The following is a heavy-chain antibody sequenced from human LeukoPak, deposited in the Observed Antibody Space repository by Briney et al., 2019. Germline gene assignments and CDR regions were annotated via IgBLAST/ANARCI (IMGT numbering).Heavy chain of an antibody. V-gene: IGHV3-21*01. J-gene: IGHJ4*02. CDR3: ARGRLGGGETFDS. CDR2: ITGSSSYI. CDR1: GFSFRSYS. Sequence: GGSLRLSCAASGFSFRSYSMHWVRQAPGKGLEWVSAITGSSSYISYADSVKGRFTISRDNAENTLFLQMNSRSPEDTAVYFCARGRLGGGETFDSWGQGTLVTVSS. D-gene: IGHD3-16*01.